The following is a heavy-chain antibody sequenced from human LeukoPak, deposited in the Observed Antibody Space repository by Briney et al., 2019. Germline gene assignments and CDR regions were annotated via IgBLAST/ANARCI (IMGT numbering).Heavy chain of an antibody. CDR3: AARYDFWGGYLNHDY. CDR1: GYTFTRYY. D-gene: IGHD3-3*01. CDR2: INPNSGDT. Sequence: GASVKVSCKASGYTFTRYYMHWVRQAPGQGLEWMGWINPNSGDTNYAQKLQGRVTMTRDTSISTAYMELSRLKSDDTAVYYCAARYDFWGGYLNHDYWGQGTLVTVSS. V-gene: IGHV1-2*02. J-gene: IGHJ4*02.